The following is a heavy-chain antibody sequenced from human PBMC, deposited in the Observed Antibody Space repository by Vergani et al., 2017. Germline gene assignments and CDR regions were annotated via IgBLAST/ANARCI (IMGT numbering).Heavy chain of an antibody. Sequence: QVQLQQWGAGLLKPSETLSLTCAVYGGSFSGYYWSWIRQAPGKGLEWVSYISSSGSTIYYADSVKGRFTISRDNAKNSLYLQMNSLRAEDTAVYYCARVKDSGYEYNCPDYWGQGTLVTVSS. CDR2: ISSSGSTI. CDR3: ARVKDSGYEYNCPDY. CDR1: GGSFSGYY. D-gene: IGHD3-22*01. J-gene: IGHJ4*02. V-gene: IGHV3-11*01.